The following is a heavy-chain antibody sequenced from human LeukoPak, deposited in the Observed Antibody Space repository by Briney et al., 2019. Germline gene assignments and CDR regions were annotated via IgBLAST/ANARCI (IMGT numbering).Heavy chain of an antibody. V-gene: IGHV4-30-4*08. CDR3: ATLATVTTDYYYYMDV. J-gene: IGHJ6*03. D-gene: IGHD1-7*01. Sequence: PSQTLSLTCTVSGGSISSGDYYWSWIRQPPGKGLEWIGYIYYSGSTYYNPSLKSRVTISVDTSKNQFSLKLSSVTAADTAVYYCATLATVTTDYYYYMDVWGKGTTVTVSS. CDR1: GGSISSGDYY. CDR2: IYYSGST.